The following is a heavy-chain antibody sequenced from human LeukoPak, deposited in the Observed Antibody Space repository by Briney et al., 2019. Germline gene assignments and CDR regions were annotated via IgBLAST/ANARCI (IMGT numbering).Heavy chain of an antibody. CDR2: IYYSGST. Sequence: ETLSLTCTVSGDSMSNYYWSWIRQPPGKGLEWIGYIYYSGSTSYNPSLKRRVTISEDTSKNQFSLKLSSVTAADTAVYYCARSVVLYYFDYWGQGSMATVSS. V-gene: IGHV4-59*01. CDR1: GDSMSNYY. J-gene: IGHJ4*02. CDR3: ARSVVLYYFDY. D-gene: IGHD2-2*01.